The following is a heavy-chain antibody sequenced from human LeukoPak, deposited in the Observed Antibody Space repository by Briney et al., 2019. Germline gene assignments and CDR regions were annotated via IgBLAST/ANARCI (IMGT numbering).Heavy chain of an antibody. V-gene: IGHV4-39*07. CDR2: IYYSGSP. Sequence: SETLSLTCSVSGGSISGTNYYWGWIRQPPGKGLEWIGSIYYSGSPYYSPSLKSRVTISVDTSKNQFSLKLSSVTAADTAVYYCARDQRYYYGSGSYNWFDPWGQGTLVTVSS. D-gene: IGHD3-10*01. J-gene: IGHJ5*02. CDR1: GGSISGTNYY. CDR3: ARDQRYYYGSGSYNWFDP.